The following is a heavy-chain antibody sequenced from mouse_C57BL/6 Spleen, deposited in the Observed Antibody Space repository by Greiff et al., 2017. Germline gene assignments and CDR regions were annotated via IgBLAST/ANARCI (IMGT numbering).Heavy chain of an antibody. Sequence: EVQLVESGGGLVKPGGSLKLSCAASGFTFSSYAMSWVRQTPEKRLEWVATISDGGSYTYYPDNVKGRFTISRDNAKNNLYLQMSHLKSEDTAMCYCARGGMVTPWCAHWGQGTLVTVSA. D-gene: IGHD2-2*01. CDR2: ISDGGSYT. CDR3: ARGGMVTPWCAH. V-gene: IGHV5-4*01. J-gene: IGHJ3*01. CDR1: GFTFSSYA.